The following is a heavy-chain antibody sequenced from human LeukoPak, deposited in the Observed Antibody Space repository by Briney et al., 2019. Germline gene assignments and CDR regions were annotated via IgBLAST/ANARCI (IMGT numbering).Heavy chain of an antibody. V-gene: IGHV4-4*07. CDR3: ARDRYYYDSSGYRWFDP. D-gene: IGHD3-22*01. CDR1: GGSISSYY. CDR2: IYTSGST. J-gene: IGHJ5*02. Sequence: SETLSLTCTVSGGSISSYYWSWIRQPAGKGLEWIGRIYTSGSTNYNPSLKSRVTMSVDTSKNQFSLKLSSVTAADTAVYYCARDRYYYDSSGYRWFDPWGQGTLVTVSS.